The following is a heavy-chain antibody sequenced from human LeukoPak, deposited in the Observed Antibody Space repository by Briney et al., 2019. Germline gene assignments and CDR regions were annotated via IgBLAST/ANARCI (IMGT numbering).Heavy chain of an antibody. CDR1: GFTFSSYG. Sequence: PGRSLRLSCAASGFTFSSYGMHWVRQAPGKGLEWVAVIWYDGSNKYYADSVKGRFTISRHNSKNTLYLQMNSLRAEDTAVYYCARASGYDFWSGYYYYWGQGTLVTVSS. CDR3: ARASGYDFWSGYYYY. V-gene: IGHV3-33*08. J-gene: IGHJ4*02. D-gene: IGHD3-3*01. CDR2: IWYDGSNK.